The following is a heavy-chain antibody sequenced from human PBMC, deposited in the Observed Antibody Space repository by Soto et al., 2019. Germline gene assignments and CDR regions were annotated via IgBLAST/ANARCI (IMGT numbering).Heavy chain of an antibody. CDR3: ARGLHSLFDY. CDR2: IWYDGNNQ. D-gene: IGHD2-21*01. CDR1: GFTFSNYG. V-gene: IGHV3-33*01. J-gene: IGHJ4*02. Sequence: QVQLVESGGGVVQPGGSLRLSCASSGFTFSNYGMHWVRQAPGKGLEWVAVIWYDGNNQYYADSVKGRFTIARDNSDRTLYVKMASLSAEVTAVYYCARGLHSLFDYWGQGTLVNVSS.